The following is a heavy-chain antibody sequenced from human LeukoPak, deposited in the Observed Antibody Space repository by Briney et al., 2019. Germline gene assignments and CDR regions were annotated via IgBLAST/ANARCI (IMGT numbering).Heavy chain of an antibody. J-gene: IGHJ6*02. CDR2: IYTGGST. Sequence: PGGSLRLSCAASGFTVSSNYMSWVRQAPGKGLEWVSVIYTGGSTYYADSVKGRFTISSDHSKNTLYLQMNSLRAEDTAVYYCARVRRDYYGMDVWGQGTTVTVSS. V-gene: IGHV3-66*01. CDR3: ARVRRDYYGMDV. D-gene: IGHD3-10*01. CDR1: GFTVSSNY.